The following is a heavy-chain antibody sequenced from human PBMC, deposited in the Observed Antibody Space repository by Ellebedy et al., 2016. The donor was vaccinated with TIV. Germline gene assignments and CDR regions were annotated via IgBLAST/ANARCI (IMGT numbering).Heavy chain of an antibody. CDR2: IIPIFGTA. D-gene: IGHD2-15*01. CDR1: GGTFSSYA. CDR3: AREELECSGGSCYSPFDY. J-gene: IGHJ4*02. V-gene: IGHV1-69*13. Sequence: SVKVSCXASGGTFSSYAISWVRQAPGQGLEWMGGIIPIFGTANYAQKFQGRVTITADESTSTAYMELSSLRSEDTAVYYCAREELECSGGSCYSPFDYWGQGTLVTVSS.